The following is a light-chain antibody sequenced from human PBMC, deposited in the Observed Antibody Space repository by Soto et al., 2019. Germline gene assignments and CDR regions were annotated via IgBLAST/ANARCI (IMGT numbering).Light chain of an antibody. J-gene: IGLJ2*01. CDR3: CSFAGTAGL. CDR1: SSDVGGYKY. CDR2: DVT. Sequence: QSALTQPRSVSGSPGQSVTISCSGTSSDVGGYKYVSWYQHHPGKAPKLIIFDVTRRPSGVPDRLSGSKSGNTASLTISGLQVDDEANYSCCSFAGTAGLFGGGTKLTAL. V-gene: IGLV2-11*01.